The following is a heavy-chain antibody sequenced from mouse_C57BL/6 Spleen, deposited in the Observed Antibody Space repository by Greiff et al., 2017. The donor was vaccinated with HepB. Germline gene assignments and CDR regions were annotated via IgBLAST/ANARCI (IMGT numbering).Heavy chain of an antibody. CDR1: GYSITSGYY. J-gene: IGHJ1*03. Sequence: EVKLMESGPGLVKPSQSLSLTCSVTGYSITSGYYWNWIRQFPGNKLEWMGYISYDGSNNYNPSLNNRISITRDISKNQFFLKLNCVTTEDTATYYSGRGGDGYYGYFDVWGTGTTVTVSS. CDR2: ISYDGSN. V-gene: IGHV3-6*01. D-gene: IGHD2-3*01. CDR3: GRGGDGYYGYFDV.